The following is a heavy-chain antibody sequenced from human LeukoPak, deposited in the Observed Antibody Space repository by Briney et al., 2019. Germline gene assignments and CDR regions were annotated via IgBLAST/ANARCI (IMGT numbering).Heavy chain of an antibody. V-gene: IGHV4-34*01. CDR2: INHSGST. J-gene: IGHJ5*02. CDR3: ARGGYYGSGNDFRFDP. D-gene: IGHD3-10*01. CDR1: GGSFSGYY. Sequence: PSETLSLTCAVYGGSFSGYYWSWIRQPPGKGLEWIGEINHSGSTNYNPSLKRRVTISVDTSKNQFSLKLSSVTAADTAVYYCARGGYYGSGNDFRFDPWGQGTLVTVSS.